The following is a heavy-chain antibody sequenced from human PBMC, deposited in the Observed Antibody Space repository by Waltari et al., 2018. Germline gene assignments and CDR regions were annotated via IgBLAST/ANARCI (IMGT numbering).Heavy chain of an antibody. CDR3: ARGAGWLADH. CDR2: INQDGSEK. Sequence: EVQLVESGGGLLQPGGSLRLSCAASGFTFCGRWRSGVRQAPGKGPEWGPNINQDGSEKFYVDSVNGRFTISRDNAKSSLFLQMSGLRADDTAVYYCARGAGWLADHWGQGTVVTVSS. CDR1: GFTFCGRW. J-gene: IGHJ5*02. V-gene: IGHV3-7*01. D-gene: IGHD6-19*01.